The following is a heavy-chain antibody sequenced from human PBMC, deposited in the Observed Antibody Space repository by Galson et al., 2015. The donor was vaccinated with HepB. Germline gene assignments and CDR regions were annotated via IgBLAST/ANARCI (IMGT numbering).Heavy chain of an antibody. V-gene: IGHV3-15*01. CDR3: TTDLYDFWRDGMDV. CDR1: GFTFSNAW. D-gene: IGHD3-3*01. Sequence: SLRLSCAASGFTFSNAWMSWVRQAPGKGLEWVGRIKSKTDGGTTDYAAPVKGRFTISRDDSKNTLYLQMNSLKTEDTAVYYCTTDLYDFWRDGMDVWGQGTTVTVSS. J-gene: IGHJ6*02. CDR2: IKSKTDGGTT.